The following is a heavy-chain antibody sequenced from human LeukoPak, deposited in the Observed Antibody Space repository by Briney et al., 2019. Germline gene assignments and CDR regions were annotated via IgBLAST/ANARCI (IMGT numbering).Heavy chain of an antibody. CDR2: IYYSGST. J-gene: IGHJ4*02. CDR1: GGSISSYY. V-gene: IGHV4-59*08. CDR3: ARTNFGREYYFDY. D-gene: IGHD1-7*01. Sequence: PSETLSLTCTVSGGSISSYYWSWIRQPPGKGLEWIGYIYYSGSTNYNPSLKSRVTTSVDTSKNQFSLKLSSVTAADTAVYYCARTNFGREYYFDYWGQGTLVTVSS.